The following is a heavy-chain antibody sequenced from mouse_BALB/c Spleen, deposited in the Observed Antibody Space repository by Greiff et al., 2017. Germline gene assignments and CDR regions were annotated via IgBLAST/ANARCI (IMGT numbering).Heavy chain of an antibody. D-gene: IGHD1-1*01. Sequence: VQLQQSGAELVKPGASVKLSCKASGYTFTSYYMYWVKQRPGQGLEWIGGINPSNGGTNFNEKFKSKATLTVDKSSSTAYMQLSSLTSEDSAVYYCTVVAPGFAYWGQGTLVTVSA. CDR1: GYTFTSYY. J-gene: IGHJ3*01. CDR3: TVVAPGFAY. V-gene: IGHV1S81*02. CDR2: INPSNGGT.